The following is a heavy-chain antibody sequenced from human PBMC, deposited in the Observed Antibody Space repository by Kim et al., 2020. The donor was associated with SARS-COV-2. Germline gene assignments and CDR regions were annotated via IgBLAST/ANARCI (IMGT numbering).Heavy chain of an antibody. V-gene: IGHV4-59*01. CDR3: ARVPRSTICGMAHWDFDI. D-gene: IGHD3-3*01. Sequence: SETLSLTCTVSGGSLSSFYWGWIRQPPGKGLEWVGYIFYSGSTNYNASLKSRVTMSVDTSKNQFSLELTSVIAADTAVYYCARVPRSTICGMAHWDFDIWGRGTLVTVSS. CDR1: GGSLSSFY. CDR2: IFYSGST. J-gene: IGHJ2*01.